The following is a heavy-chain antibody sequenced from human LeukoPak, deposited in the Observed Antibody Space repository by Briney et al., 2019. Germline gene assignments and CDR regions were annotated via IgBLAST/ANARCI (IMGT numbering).Heavy chain of an antibody. CDR2: TKQDGSEK. V-gene: IGHV3-7*03. CDR3: ASIVMYSSSWYFGY. J-gene: IGHJ4*02. Sequence: PGGSLRLSCAASGFTFSNYWMTWVRQAPGKGLEWVANTKQDGSEKYYVDSVKGRFTISRDNAKNSLYLQMNSLRAEDTAVYYCASIVMYSSSWYFGYWGQGTLVTVSS. D-gene: IGHD6-13*01. CDR1: GFTFSNYW.